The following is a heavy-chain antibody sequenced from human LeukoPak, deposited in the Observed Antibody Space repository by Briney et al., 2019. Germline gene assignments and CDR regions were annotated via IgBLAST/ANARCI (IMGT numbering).Heavy chain of an antibody. D-gene: IGHD3-3*01. CDR3: ARLHSGRITIFGVVSKWGHFDY. V-gene: IGHV4-30-2*01. CDR2: IFHNGST. CDR1: DGSISRCSYY. J-gene: IGHJ4*02. Sequence: SETLSLTCTVSDGSISRCSYYWSWIRQPPGKGLEWIGYIFHNGSTYYNPSLKSPVTISVDRSRHQFSLKLSSVTAADTAVYYCARLHSGRITIFGVVSKWGHFDYWGRGTLVTVSS.